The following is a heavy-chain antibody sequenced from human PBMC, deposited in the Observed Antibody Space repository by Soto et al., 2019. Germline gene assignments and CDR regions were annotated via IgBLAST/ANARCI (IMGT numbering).Heavy chain of an antibody. J-gene: IGHJ6*02. D-gene: IGHD6-6*01. CDR3: TTEPIARIAARPYYYYGMDV. CDR1: GFTFSNAW. V-gene: IGHV3-15*07. Sequence: PGGSLRLSCAASGFTFSNAWMYWVRQAPGKGLEWVGRIKSKTDGGTTDYAAPVKGRFTISRDDSKNTLYLQMNSLKTEDTAVYYCTTEPIARIAARPYYYYGMDVWGQGTTVTVSS. CDR2: IKSKTDGGTT.